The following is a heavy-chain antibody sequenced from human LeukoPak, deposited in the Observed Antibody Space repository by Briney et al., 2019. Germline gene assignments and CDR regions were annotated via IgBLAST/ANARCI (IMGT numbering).Heavy chain of an antibody. CDR2: INHRGNT. CDR3: ARERSLPGGSGGYSDY. Sequence: SETLSLTCAVSGDSISTSYWWTWVRQPPGRGLEWIGEINHRGNTNYHPSLKSRVTISVDNSKNQFSLKLTSVTAADTAVYYCARERSLPGGSGGYSDYWGQGTLVTVSS. V-gene: IGHV4-4*02. CDR1: GDSISTSYW. J-gene: IGHJ4*02. D-gene: IGHD3-10*01.